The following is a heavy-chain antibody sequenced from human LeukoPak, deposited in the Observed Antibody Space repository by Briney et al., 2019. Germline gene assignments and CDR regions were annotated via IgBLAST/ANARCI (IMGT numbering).Heavy chain of an antibody. CDR1: GFTVSNNY. D-gene: IGHD5-24*01. J-gene: IGHJ4*02. CDR2: IYSGGTT. Sequence: GGSLRLSCAASGFTVSNNYMNWVRQAPGKGLEWVSLIYSGGTTYYADSVKGRFTISRDNAKNSLYLQMNSLRAEDTAVYYCARDLGVARGLQFYGGQGTLVTVSS. CDR3: ARDLGVARGLQFY. V-gene: IGHV3-53*01.